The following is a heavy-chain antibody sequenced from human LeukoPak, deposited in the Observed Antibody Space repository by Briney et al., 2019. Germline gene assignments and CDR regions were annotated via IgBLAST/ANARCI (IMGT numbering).Heavy chain of an antibody. Sequence: SVKVSCKASGGTFSSYAISWVRQAPGQGLEWMGGIIPIFGTANYAQKFQGRVTITADESTSTAYMELSSLRSEDTAVYYCARSFTIFGVVIGHFQHWGRGTLVTVSS. CDR3: ARSFTIFGVVIGHFQH. J-gene: IGHJ1*01. V-gene: IGHV1-69*01. CDR1: GGTFSSYA. CDR2: IIPIFGTA. D-gene: IGHD3-3*01.